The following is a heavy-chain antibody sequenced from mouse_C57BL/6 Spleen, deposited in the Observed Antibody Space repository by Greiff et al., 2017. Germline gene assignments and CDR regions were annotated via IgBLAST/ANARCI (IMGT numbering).Heavy chain of an antibody. V-gene: IGHV1-50*01. Sequence: QVQLQQPGAELVKPGASVKLSCKASGFTFTSYWMQWVKQRPGQGLEWIGEIDPSDSYTNYNQKFKGKATLTVDTSSSTAYMQLSSLTSEDSAVYYCASRDGNYFGYWGKGTTLTVSS. CDR2: IDPSDSYT. D-gene: IGHD2-1*01. J-gene: IGHJ2*01. CDR3: ASRDGNYFGY. CDR1: GFTFTSYW.